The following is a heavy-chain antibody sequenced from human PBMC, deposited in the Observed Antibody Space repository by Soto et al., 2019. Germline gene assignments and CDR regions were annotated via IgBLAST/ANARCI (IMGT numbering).Heavy chain of an antibody. CDR2: ISNNGGSA. D-gene: IGHD6-19*01. Sequence: PGGSLRLSCAASGFTFSNSAMNWARQAPGKGLEWVSLISNNGGSASHADSVQGRFTISRDNSINTLYLQMNSLRAEDTAIYYCVREVSGWSSHGSLDFWGRGTTVTVSS. CDR3: VREVSGWSSHGSLDF. J-gene: IGHJ3*01. V-gene: IGHV3-23*01. CDR1: GFTFSNSA.